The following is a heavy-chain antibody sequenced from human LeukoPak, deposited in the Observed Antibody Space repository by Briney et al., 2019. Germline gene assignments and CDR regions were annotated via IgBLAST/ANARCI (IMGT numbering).Heavy chain of an antibody. J-gene: IGHJ5*02. CDR2: INTKSGRT. Sequence: ASVKVSCKTSGYIFTDYYIHWVRQAPGQGLEWMGRINTKSGRTSSARKFQGRVTMTRDPSITTVYMDMAWLTSDDTAIYFCARADFIDAGPYLIGPWGQGTLVTVSS. V-gene: IGHV1-2*06. CDR1: GYIFTDYY. D-gene: IGHD2-2*01. CDR3: ARADFIDAGPYLIGP.